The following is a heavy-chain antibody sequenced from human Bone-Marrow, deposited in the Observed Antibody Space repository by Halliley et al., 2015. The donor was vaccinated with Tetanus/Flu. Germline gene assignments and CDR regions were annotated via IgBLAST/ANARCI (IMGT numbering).Heavy chain of an antibody. D-gene: IGHD6-19*01. CDR2: ISASGTST. J-gene: IGHJ6*02. V-gene: IGHV3-23*01. Sequence: SSISASGTSTYLADSVKGRFTIPRDNSKNRLYLQMNSLRAEDTAVYFFAKDERAVAGPYFCMDVWGQGTTVTVAS. CDR3: AKDERAVAGPYFCMDV.